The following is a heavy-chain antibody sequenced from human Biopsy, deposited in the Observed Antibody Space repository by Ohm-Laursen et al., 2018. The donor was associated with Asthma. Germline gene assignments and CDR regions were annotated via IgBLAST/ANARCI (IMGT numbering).Heavy chain of an antibody. CDR3: AKESGSNYAFDI. J-gene: IGHJ3*02. CDR1: GFTFSSYG. V-gene: IGHV3-30*18. Sequence: SLRLSCTATGFTFSSYGMHWVRQAPGKGLEWVAVISYDGSNKYYADSVKGRFTISRDNSKNTLYLQMNSLRAEDTAVYYCAKESGSNYAFDIWGQGTMVTVSS. D-gene: IGHD1-1*01. CDR2: ISYDGSNK.